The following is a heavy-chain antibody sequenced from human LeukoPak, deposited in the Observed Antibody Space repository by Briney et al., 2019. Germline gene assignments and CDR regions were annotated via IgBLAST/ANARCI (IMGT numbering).Heavy chain of an antibody. CDR2: ISAYNGNT. Sequence: ASVKVSCKASGYTFTSYGISWVRQAPGQGLEWMGWISAYNGNTNYAQKLQGRVTMTTDTSTSTAYMELRSLRSDDTAVYYCAKDLDYCSGGSCYSEWELRRNYFDYWGQGTLVTVSS. CDR3: AKDLDYCSGGSCYSEWELRRNYFDY. CDR1: GYTFTSYG. D-gene: IGHD2-15*01. J-gene: IGHJ4*02. V-gene: IGHV1-18*01.